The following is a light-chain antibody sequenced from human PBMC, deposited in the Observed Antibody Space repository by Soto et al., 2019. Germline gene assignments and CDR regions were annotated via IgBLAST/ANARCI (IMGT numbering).Light chain of an antibody. CDR1: QSVSSW. J-gene: IGKJ1*01. CDR3: QHYTTYSPGT. CDR2: DAS. Sequence: DIQMTQTPATLSAFAGDRVTVTCRASQSVSSWVAWYQEKPGRGPKLLIYDASNWQSGVPSRFIGSGSGTEFTLTITSMQTDDFATYCCQHYTTYSPGTFGQGTRVEV. V-gene: IGKV1-5*01.